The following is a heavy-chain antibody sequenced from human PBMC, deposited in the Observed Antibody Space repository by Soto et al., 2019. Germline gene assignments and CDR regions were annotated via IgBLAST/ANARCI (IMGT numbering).Heavy chain of an antibody. D-gene: IGHD3-3*01. CDR3: AQEVDFWSGYSHYFDH. J-gene: IGHJ4*02. V-gene: IGHV3-23*01. Sequence: PGGSRRLSCAASGFTFSSYAMSWVRQAPGKVLEWVSAISGRGGSSYYADSVKGRFTIFRDNSKNTLYQQMNSLRAEDTTVYYCAQEVDFWSGYSHYFDHWGQRCLVTVSA. CDR2: ISGRGGSS. CDR1: GFTFSSYA.